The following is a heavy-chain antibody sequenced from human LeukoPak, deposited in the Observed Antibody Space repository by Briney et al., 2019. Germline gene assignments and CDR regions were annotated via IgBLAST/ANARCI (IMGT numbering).Heavy chain of an antibody. Sequence: SQTLSLTCTVSSGSISSGGYYWSWIRQHPGKGLEWIGYIYYSGSTYYNPSLKSRVTISADTSKNQFSLKLSSVTAADTAVYYCARGASFYDFWSGQMRWFDPWGQGTLVTVSS. CDR1: SGSISSGGYY. CDR3: ARGASFYDFWSGQMRWFDP. D-gene: IGHD3-3*01. CDR2: IYYSGST. J-gene: IGHJ5*02. V-gene: IGHV4-31*03.